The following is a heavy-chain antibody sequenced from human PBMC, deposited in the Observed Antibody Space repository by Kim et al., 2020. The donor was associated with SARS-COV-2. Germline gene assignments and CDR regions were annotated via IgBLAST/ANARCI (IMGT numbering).Heavy chain of an antibody. V-gene: IGHV3-33*06. Sequence: ADPVKGRFTISRDNSKNTLYLQMNSLRAEDTAVYYCAKSGLQAIEYYFDYWGQGTLVTVSS. D-gene: IGHD6-25*01. J-gene: IGHJ4*02. CDR3: AKSGLQAIEYYFDY.